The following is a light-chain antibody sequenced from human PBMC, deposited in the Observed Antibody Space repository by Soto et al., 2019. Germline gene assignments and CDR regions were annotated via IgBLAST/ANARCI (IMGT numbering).Light chain of an antibody. J-gene: IGKJ3*01. CDR3: QQFGNSPFT. Sequence: EIVLMQSPGTLSLSPGERATLSCRASQSVTSSFLAWFQQKPGQAPRLLIYGASSRATGIPDRFSGSVSGTDFTLTISRLEPEDFAVYYCQQFGNSPFTFGPGTKVDI. CDR1: QSVTSSF. V-gene: IGKV3-20*01. CDR2: GAS.